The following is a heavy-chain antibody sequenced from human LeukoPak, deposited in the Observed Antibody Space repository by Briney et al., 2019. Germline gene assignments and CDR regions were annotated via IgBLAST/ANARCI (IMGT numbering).Heavy chain of an antibody. CDR3: ARVKGSGYRNSIDY. D-gene: IGHD3-3*01. Sequence: PGGSLRLSCAAFGFTFSNYAMTWVRQAPRKGLEWVSGINWNGGSTYYRDSVKGRFTISRDNAKNSLYLQMNSLRAEDTALYYCARVKGSGYRNSIDYWGQGTLVTVSS. J-gene: IGHJ4*02. V-gene: IGHV3-20*04. CDR2: INWNGGST. CDR1: GFTFSNYA.